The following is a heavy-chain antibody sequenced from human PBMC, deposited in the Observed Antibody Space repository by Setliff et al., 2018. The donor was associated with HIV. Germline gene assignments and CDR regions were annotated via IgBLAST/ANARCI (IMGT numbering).Heavy chain of an antibody. Sequence: ASVKVSCKASGYSFSDYYMHWVQQAPGKGLEWMGRVDPEDDETIYAEKFQDRVTITADTSKDTAYMELNRLRSEDTALYYCARAGVVVAATSYYYGMDVWGQGTTVTAP. V-gene: IGHV1-69-2*01. J-gene: IGHJ6*02. D-gene: IGHD2-15*01. CDR1: GYSFSDYY. CDR2: VDPEDDET. CDR3: ARAGVVVAATSYYYGMDV.